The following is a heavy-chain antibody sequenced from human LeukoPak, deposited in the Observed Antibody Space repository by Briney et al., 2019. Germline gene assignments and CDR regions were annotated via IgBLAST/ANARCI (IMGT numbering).Heavy chain of an antibody. D-gene: IGHD6-13*01. V-gene: IGHV3-11*01. CDR1: GFTFSDYY. Sequence: GGSLRLSCAASGFTFSDYYMSWIRQAPGKGLEWVSYISSSGSTIYYADSVKGRFTISRDNAKNSLYLQMNSLRAEDTAVYYCAKEASTRYSSSPMDVWGKGTTVTVSS. CDR3: AKEASTRYSSSPMDV. CDR2: ISSSGSTI. J-gene: IGHJ6*03.